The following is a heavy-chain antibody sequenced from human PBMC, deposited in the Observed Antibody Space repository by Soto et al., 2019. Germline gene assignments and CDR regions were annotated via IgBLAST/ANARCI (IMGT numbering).Heavy chain of an antibody. CDR3: ARSYGPSRYCSSTSCYQGAFDI. J-gene: IGHJ3*02. Sequence: GGSLRLSCAASGFTFSSYWMHWVRQAPGKGLVWVSRINSDGSSTSYADSVKGRFTISRDNAKDTLYLQMNSLRAEDTAVYYCARSYGPSRYCSSTSCYQGAFDIWGQGTMVTVS. CDR1: GFTFSSYW. V-gene: IGHV3-74*01. D-gene: IGHD2-2*01. CDR2: INSDGSST.